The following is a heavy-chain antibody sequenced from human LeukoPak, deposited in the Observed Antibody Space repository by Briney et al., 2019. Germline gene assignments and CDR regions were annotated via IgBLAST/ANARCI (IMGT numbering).Heavy chain of an antibody. CDR3: ARAVADFWSGQYYFDY. CDR2: IYYSGST. CDR1: GGSISSYC. V-gene: IGHV4-59*01. Sequence: SETLSLTCTVSGGSISSYCWSWIRQPPGKGLEWIGGIYYSGSTNYNPSLKSRVTISVDTSKNQFSLKLSSVTAADTAVFYYARAVADFWSGQYYFDYWGQGTLVTVSS. D-gene: IGHD3-3*01. J-gene: IGHJ4*02.